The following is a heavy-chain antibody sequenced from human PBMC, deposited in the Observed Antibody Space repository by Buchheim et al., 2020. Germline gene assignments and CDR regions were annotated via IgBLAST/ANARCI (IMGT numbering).Heavy chain of an antibody. CDR1: GFSLSTSGVG. CDR2: IYWDDDK. V-gene: IGHV2-5*02. D-gene: IGHD3-10*01. J-gene: IGHJ4*02. CDR3: AHKMVAFYGSGSYYPVIDY. Sequence: QITLKESGPTLVKPTQTLTLTCTFSGFSLSTSGVGVGWIRQPPEKALEWLALIYWDDDKRYSPSLKSRLTITQGTSENQVGLTVTNMDPVDTATYYCAHKMVAFYGSGSYYPVIDYWGQGTL.